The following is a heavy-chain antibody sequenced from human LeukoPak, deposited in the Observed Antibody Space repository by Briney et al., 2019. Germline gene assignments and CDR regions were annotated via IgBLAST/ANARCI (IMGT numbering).Heavy chain of an antibody. V-gene: IGHV1-18*01. Sequence: ASVKVSCKASGYTFTSYGISWVRQAPGQGLEWMGWISAYNGNTNYAQKFQGRVTMTRNTSISTAYMELTSLRSEDTAVYYCARPQDYDRSGVDYWGQGTLVTVSS. D-gene: IGHD3-22*01. J-gene: IGHJ4*02. CDR3: ARPQDYDRSGVDY. CDR2: ISAYNGNT. CDR1: GYTFTSYG.